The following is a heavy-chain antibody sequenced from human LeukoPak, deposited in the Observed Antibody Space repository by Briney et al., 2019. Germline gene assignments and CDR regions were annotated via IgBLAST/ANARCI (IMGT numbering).Heavy chain of an antibody. V-gene: IGHV3-23*01. Sequence: QPGGSLRLSFAASGFTFSSYAMSWVRQAPGKGLEWVSGISGSGGSTYYADSVRGRFTMSRDNSKNTVYLQMNSLRADDTAVYYCASMYYYDSSGYAWDWGQGTLVTVSP. J-gene: IGHJ4*02. CDR1: GFTFSSYA. CDR2: ISGSGGST. D-gene: IGHD3-22*01. CDR3: ASMYYYDSSGYAWD.